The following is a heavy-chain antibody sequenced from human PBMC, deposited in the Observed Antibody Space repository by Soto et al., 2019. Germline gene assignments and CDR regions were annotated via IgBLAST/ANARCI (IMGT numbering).Heavy chain of an antibody. D-gene: IGHD2-21*01. CDR3: EKDACGANCFIDY. V-gene: IGHV3-9*01. Sequence: SLKVSCAASGFTFDDYSMHWVRQAPGKGLEWVSHISWSNGNTAYADSVKGRFTISRDNAKNSLYLQMNSLRPDDTAFYYCEKDACGANCFIDYWGQGIMVIVSS. CDR1: GFTFDDYS. J-gene: IGHJ4*02. CDR2: ISWSNGNT.